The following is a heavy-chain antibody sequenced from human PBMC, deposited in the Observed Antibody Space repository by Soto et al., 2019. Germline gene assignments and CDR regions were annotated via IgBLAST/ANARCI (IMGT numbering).Heavy chain of an antibody. D-gene: IGHD1-1*01. V-gene: IGHV4-34*01. CDR3: ARVERGTATTVVDAFDI. CDR1: GGFVSSGSYY. CDR2: MSHRCGT. Sequence: QVQLQQWGAGLLKPSETLSLTCAVYGGFVSSGSYYWSWIRQPPGKGREGIGVMSHRCGTHFNRSLKSRVTISVDTSKNQFSLKMSSVTAADTALYYCARVERGTATTVVDAFDIWGPGTMVTVSS. J-gene: IGHJ3*02.